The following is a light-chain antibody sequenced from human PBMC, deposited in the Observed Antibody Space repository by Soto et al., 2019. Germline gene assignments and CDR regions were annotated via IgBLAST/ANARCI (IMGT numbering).Light chain of an antibody. CDR3: QQYDTQSS. Sequence: IQMTQSPSTLSASVGDRVTITCRASQTISTWLAWYQQKPGKAPTLLIYKASNLQSGVPSRFSGSGSGTEFTLTISSLQPEDFATYYCQQYDTQSSFGQGTKVEIE. CDR2: KAS. V-gene: IGKV1-5*03. J-gene: IGKJ1*01. CDR1: QTISTW.